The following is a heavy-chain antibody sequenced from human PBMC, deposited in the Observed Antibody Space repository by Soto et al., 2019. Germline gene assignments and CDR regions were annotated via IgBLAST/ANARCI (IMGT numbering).Heavy chain of an antibody. V-gene: IGHV3-33*01. J-gene: IGHJ5*02. Sequence: QVQLVESGGGVVQPGRSLRLSCAASGFTFSSHGMHWVRHAPGKGLEWVAVIWYDGSNKYYADSVKGRFTISRDNSKNTLYLQMNSLRAEDTAVYYCERWSDNKVIDPWGQGTLVTVSS. D-gene: IGHD1-1*01. CDR2: IWYDGSNK. CDR1: GFTFSSHG. CDR3: ERWSDNKVIDP.